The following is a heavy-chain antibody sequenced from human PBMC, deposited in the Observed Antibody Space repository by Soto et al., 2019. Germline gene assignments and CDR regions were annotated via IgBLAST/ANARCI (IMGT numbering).Heavy chain of an antibody. CDR2: INTDGSST. V-gene: IGHV3-74*01. J-gene: IGHJ4*02. D-gene: IGHD3-22*01. CDR1: GFTFSSYW. Sequence: EVQLVESGGGLVQPGGSLSLSCAAPGFTFSSYWMHWVRQAPGEGLVWVAHINTDGSSTTYADSVKGRFTVSRDNAKNTLFLQMNSLRAEDTAIYYCAREWFHSPGHWGQGTLVTVSS. CDR3: AREWFHSPGH.